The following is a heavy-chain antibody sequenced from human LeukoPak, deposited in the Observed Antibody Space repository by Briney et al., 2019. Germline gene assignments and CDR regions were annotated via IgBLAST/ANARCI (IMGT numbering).Heavy chain of an antibody. Sequence: SETLSLTCAVYGGSFSVYYWSWIRQPPGKGLEWIGEINHSGSTNYNPSLKSRVTISVDTSKNQFSLKLSSVTAADTAVYYCARSPRLRFGELSSAYWGQGTLVTVSS. J-gene: IGHJ4*02. D-gene: IGHD3-10*01. CDR1: GGSFSVYY. CDR2: INHSGST. V-gene: IGHV4-34*01. CDR3: ARSPRLRFGELSSAY.